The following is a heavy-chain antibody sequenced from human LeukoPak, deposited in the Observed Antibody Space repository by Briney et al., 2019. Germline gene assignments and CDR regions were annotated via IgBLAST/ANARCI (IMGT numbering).Heavy chain of an antibody. V-gene: IGHV4-59*08. J-gene: IGHJ4*02. CDR3: ARHPGRDSSGYYLYYFDY. Sequence: PETLSLTCTVSGGSISYYYWSWVRQTPGKGLEWIGYIYYSGNTNYNPSLRSRVTISVDTSKNQFSLKLSSVTAADTAVYYCARHPGRDSSGYYLYYFDYWGQGTLVTVSS. CDR2: IYYSGNT. D-gene: IGHD3-22*01. CDR1: GGSISYYY.